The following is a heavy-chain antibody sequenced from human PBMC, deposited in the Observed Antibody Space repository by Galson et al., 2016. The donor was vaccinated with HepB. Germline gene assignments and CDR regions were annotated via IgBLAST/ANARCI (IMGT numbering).Heavy chain of an antibody. J-gene: IGHJ6*03. D-gene: IGHD3-9*01. CDR1: GGTFSNYA. CDR3: AREGGTVLRYFDWQSYYYYMDV. V-gene: IGHV1-69*06. CDR2: IIPMFGTA. Sequence: SVKVSCKASGGTFSNYAIPWVRQAPGQGLEWMGGIIPMFGTAHYAQKFQGRVTMTADKSTSTAYMELSSLRSEDTAVYYCAREGGTVLRYFDWQSYYYYMDVWGKGTTVTVSS.